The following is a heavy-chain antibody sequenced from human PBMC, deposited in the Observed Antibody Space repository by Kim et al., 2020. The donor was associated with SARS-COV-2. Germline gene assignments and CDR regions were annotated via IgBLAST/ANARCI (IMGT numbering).Heavy chain of an antibody. Sequence: GGSLRLSCAASGFTFSNAWMSWVRQAPGKGLEWVGRIKSKTDGGTTDYAAPVKGRFTISRDDSKNTLYLQMNSLKTEDTAVYYCTTETPRDDFWSGLSAIGSLDYWGQGTLVTVSS. CDR2: IKSKTDGGTT. J-gene: IGHJ4*02. CDR1: GFTFSNAW. CDR3: TTETPRDDFWSGLSAIGSLDY. D-gene: IGHD3-3*01. V-gene: IGHV3-15*01.